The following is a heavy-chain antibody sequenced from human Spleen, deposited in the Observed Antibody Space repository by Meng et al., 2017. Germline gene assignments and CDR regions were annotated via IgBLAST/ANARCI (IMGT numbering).Heavy chain of an antibody. J-gene: IGHJ6*02. CDR1: GFTFSDYY. D-gene: IGHD3-10*01. Sequence: GESLKISCAASGFTFSDYYMSWIRQAPGKGLEWVSYISSSGSTIYYADSVKGRFTISRDNAKNSLYLLMNSLRAEDTAVYYCARDHVSRGRYGMDVWGQGTTVTVSS. CDR3: ARDHVSRGRYGMDV. V-gene: IGHV3-11*04. CDR2: ISSSGSTI.